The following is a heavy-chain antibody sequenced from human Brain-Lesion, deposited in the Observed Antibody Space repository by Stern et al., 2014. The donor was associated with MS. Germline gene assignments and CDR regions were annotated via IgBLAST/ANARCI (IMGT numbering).Heavy chain of an antibody. Sequence: QVQLVQSGAEVKKPGASVKVSCKTSGYIFTGYYIHWVRQAPGQGLEWMAWINPNTGGTKYAQKFQGRVTMSRDTSISTAYVELSSLTSDDTAVYYCARDQRGITIFGVVTDYYYLGMDVWGQGTTGTVS. CDR1: GYIFTGYY. D-gene: IGHD3-3*01. CDR3: ARDQRGITIFGVVTDYYYLGMDV. J-gene: IGHJ6*02. CDR2: INPNTGGT. V-gene: IGHV1-2*02.